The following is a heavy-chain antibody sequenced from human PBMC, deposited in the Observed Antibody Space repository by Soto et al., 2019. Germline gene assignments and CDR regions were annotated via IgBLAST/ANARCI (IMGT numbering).Heavy chain of an antibody. Sequence: GGALKISWAAYGFVFSCDKMDWVRQAQGKGLEWISSSSTNRRYIYYADSVEGRFTVSRDNSNNSLYLQMDNLRAEETGVHFRVSTQVSGYSSGLDVWGQGTTGTAAS. J-gene: IGHJ6*02. V-gene: IGHV3-21*01. CDR2: SSTNRRYI. CDR3: VSTQVSGYSSGLDV. CDR1: GFVFSCDK. D-gene: IGHD2-15*01.